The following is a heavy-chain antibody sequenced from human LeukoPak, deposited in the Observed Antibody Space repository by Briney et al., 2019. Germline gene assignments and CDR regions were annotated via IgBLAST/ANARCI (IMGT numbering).Heavy chain of an antibody. D-gene: IGHD3-9*01. CDR2: ISSSGSTI. CDR3: ARVEYDILTGYPDYFDY. CDR1: GFTFSDYY. V-gene: IGHV3-11*01. J-gene: IGHJ4*02. Sequence: KPGGSLRLSCAASGFTFSDYYMSWVRQAPGKGLEWVSYISSSGSTIYYADSVKGRFTISRDNAKNSLYLQMNSLRAEDTAVYYCARVEYDILTGYPDYFDYWGQGTLVTVSS.